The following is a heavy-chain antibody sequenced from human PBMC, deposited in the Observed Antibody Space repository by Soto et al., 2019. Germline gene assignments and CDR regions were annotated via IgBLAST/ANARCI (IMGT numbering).Heavy chain of an antibody. J-gene: IGHJ4*02. CDR3: ARDHWDSSGSFDY. V-gene: IGHV3-30-3*01. CDR2: ISYDGSNK. Sequence: QVQLVESGGGVVQPGRSLRLSCAAPGFTFSSYAMHWVRQAPGKGLEWVAVISYDGSNKYYADSVKGRFTISRDNSKNTLYLQMNSLRAEDTAVYYCARDHWDSSGSFDYWGQGTLVTVSS. CDR1: GFTFSSYA. D-gene: IGHD3-22*01.